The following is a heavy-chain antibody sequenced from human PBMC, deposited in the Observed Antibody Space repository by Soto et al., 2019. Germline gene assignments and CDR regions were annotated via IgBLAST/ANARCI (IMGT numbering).Heavy chain of an antibody. CDR2: IWYDGSNK. CDR3: ARVGWVDYGDYRETNWFDP. J-gene: IGHJ5*02. D-gene: IGHD4-17*01. Sequence: GGSLRLSCAVSGFTFSSYGMHWVRQAPGKGLEWVAVIWYDGSNKYYADSVKGRFTISRDNSKNTLYLQMNSLRAEDTAVYYCARVGWVDYGDYRETNWFDPWGQGTLVTVSS. V-gene: IGHV3-33*01. CDR1: GFTFSSYG.